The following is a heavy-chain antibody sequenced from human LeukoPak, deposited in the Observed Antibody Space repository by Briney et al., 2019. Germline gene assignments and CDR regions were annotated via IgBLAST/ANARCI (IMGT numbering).Heavy chain of an antibody. CDR2: ISAYNGNT. J-gene: IGHJ4*02. V-gene: IGHV1-18*01. Sequence: ASVKVSCKASGYTFTSYGISWVRQAPGQGLEWTGWISAYNGNTNYAQKLQGRVTMTTDTSTSTAYMELRSLRSDDTAVYYCARGAPPGGYDLSEALDYWGQGTLVTVSS. D-gene: IGHD5-12*01. CDR3: ARGAPPGGYDLSEALDY. CDR1: GYTFTSYG.